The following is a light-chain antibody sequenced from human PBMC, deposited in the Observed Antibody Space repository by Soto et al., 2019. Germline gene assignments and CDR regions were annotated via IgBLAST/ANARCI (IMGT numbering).Light chain of an antibody. J-gene: IGLJ1*01. CDR1: SSNIGSSY. CDR3: AAWDDSLSGYV. Sequence: QLVLTQPPSASGTPGQRVTISCSGSSSNIGSSYVYWYQQLPGTAPKLLIYRNNQRPSGVPDRFSGSKSGTSASLAISGLRSEDEADYYCAAWDDSLSGYVFGTGTQLTVL. CDR2: RNN. V-gene: IGLV1-47*01.